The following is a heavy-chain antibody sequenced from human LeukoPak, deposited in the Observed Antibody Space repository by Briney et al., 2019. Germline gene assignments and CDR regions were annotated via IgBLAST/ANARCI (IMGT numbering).Heavy chain of an antibody. CDR2: ISGDGGST. V-gene: IGHV3-43*02. CDR3: ANSILGSSWYIGDY. CDR1: GFTFDDYA. D-gene: IGHD6-13*01. Sequence: GGSLRLSCAASGFTFDDYAMHWVRQAPGKGLEWVSLISGDGGSTYYADSVKGRFTISRDNSKNSLYLQMNSPRTEDTALYYCANSILGSSWYIGDYWGQGTLVTVSS. J-gene: IGHJ4*02.